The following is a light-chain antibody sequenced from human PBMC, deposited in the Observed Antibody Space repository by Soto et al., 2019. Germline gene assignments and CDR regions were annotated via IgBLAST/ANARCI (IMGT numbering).Light chain of an antibody. V-gene: IGKV3D-15*01. CDR2: DAS. CDR1: QSVSDY. J-gene: IGKJ5*01. Sequence: PQSPATLSLSPGERATLSCRASQSVSDYLAWYQQKPAQAPRLVIYDASNKATGIPARFSGSGSGTEFSLTISSLQSQDFAVYYCQQYNNWPPITFGQGTRLEI. CDR3: QQYNNWPPIT.